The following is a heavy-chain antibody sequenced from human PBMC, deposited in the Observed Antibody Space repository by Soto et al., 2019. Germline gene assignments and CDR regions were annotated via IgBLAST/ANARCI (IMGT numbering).Heavy chain of an antibody. CDR2: IYYSGST. CDR3: ARYVATIGYYYYGMDV. Sequence: SETLSLTCTVSGGSISSYYWSWIRQPPGKRLEWIGYIYYSGSTNYNPSLKSRVTISVDTSKNQFSLKLSSVTAADTAVYYSARYVATIGYYYYGMDVWGQGTTVTVSS. V-gene: IGHV4-59*01. D-gene: IGHD5-12*01. CDR1: GGSISSYY. J-gene: IGHJ6*02.